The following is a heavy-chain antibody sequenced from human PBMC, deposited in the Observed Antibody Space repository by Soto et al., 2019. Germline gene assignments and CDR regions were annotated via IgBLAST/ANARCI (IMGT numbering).Heavy chain of an antibody. D-gene: IGHD2-2*01. CDR2: ISAYNGNT. CDR1: VYTFTSYG. V-gene: IGHV1-18*01. CDR3: ARDADIVLVPAAHPQLGV. Sequence: ASVKVSCKASVYTFTSYGISWVRQAPGQGLEWMGWISAYNGNTNYAQKLQGRVTMTTDTSTSTAYRELRSLRSDDTAVYYCARDADIVLVPAAHPQLGVWGQGTTVTVSS. J-gene: IGHJ6*02.